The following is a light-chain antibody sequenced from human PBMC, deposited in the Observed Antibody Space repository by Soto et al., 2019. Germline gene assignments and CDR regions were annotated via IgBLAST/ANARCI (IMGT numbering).Light chain of an antibody. V-gene: IGKV3-20*01. J-gene: IGKJ1*01. CDR1: QSVSSNY. CDR2: GAS. Sequence: EIVLTQSPGTLSLSPGERATLSCRASQSVSSNYLAWYQQKPGQAPRLLIYGASSRATGIPDRFSGSGSGTDFTLTISILEPEDFAVYYCQQYGSSSWTFGQGTKVEIK. CDR3: QQYGSSSWT.